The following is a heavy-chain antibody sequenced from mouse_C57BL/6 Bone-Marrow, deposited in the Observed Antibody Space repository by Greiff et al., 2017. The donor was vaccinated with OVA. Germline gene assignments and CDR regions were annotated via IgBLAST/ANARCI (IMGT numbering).Heavy chain of an antibody. J-gene: IGHJ3*01. CDR1: GFTFSDFY. CDR2: SRNKANDYTT. D-gene: IGHD1-1*01. V-gene: IGHV7-1*01. CDR3: ARDASITTVAPFAY. Sequence: EVQGVESGGGLVQSGRSLRLSCATSGFTFSDFYMEWVRQAPGKGLEWIAASRNKANDYTTEYSASVKGRFIVSRDTSQSILYLQMNALRAEDTAIYYCARDASITTVAPFAYWGQGTLVTVSA.